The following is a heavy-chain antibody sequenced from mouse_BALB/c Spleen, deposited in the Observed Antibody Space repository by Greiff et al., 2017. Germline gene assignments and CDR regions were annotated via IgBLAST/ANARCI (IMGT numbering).Heavy chain of an antibody. Sequence: EAKVEESGGGLVQPGGSRKLSCAASGFTFSSFGMHWVRQAPEKGLEWVAYISSGSSTIYYADTVKGRFTISRDNPKNTLFLQMTSLRSEDTAMYYCARNGDYVGWFAYWGQGTLVTVSA. D-gene: IGHD2-4*01. CDR1: GFTFSSFG. CDR3: ARNGDYVGWFAY. J-gene: IGHJ3*01. CDR2: ISSGSSTI. V-gene: IGHV5-17*02.